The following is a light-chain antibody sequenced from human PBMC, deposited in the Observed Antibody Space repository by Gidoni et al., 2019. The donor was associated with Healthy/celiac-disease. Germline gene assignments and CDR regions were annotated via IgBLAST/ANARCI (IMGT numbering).Light chain of an antibody. V-gene: IGKV3-11*01. Sequence: EIVLTQSPATLSSSPGERATLSCRASQSVSSYLAWYQQKPGQAPRLLIYDASNRATGTPARFSGSASGTDFTLTISSLEPEDFAVYYCQQRSNWPPLTFGGETKVGIK. CDR1: QSVSSY. CDR3: QQRSNWPPLT. J-gene: IGKJ4*01. CDR2: DAS.